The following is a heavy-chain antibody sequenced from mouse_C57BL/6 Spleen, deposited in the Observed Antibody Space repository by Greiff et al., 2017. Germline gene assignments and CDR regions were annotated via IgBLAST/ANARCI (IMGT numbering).Heavy chain of an antibody. V-gene: IGHV1-15*01. CDR2: IDPETGGT. CDR1: GYTFTDYE. D-gene: IGHD1-1*01. Sequence: VQLQQSGAELVRPGASVTLSCKASGYTFTDYEMHWVKQTPVHGLEWIGAIDPETGGTAYNQKFKGKAILTADKSSSTAYMELRSLTSEDSAVYYCTRHYGSSYAMDYWGQGTSVTVSS. J-gene: IGHJ4*01. CDR3: TRHYGSSYAMDY.